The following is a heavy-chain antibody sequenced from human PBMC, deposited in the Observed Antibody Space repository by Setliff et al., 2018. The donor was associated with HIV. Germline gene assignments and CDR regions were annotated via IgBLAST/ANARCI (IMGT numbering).Heavy chain of an antibody. J-gene: IGHJ4*01. Sequence: PSETLSLTCTVSGGSIGISSYYWGWIRQPPGKGLEWIGSINNGGNTYHSPALTTRVTMSVDTSKSQFSLKLSSVTAADTAVYYCARDARWLQFPYFDYWGQGTLVTVSS. CDR2: INNGGNT. CDR3: ARDARWLQFPYFDY. D-gene: IGHD5-12*01. CDR1: GGSIGISSYY. V-gene: IGHV4-39*02.